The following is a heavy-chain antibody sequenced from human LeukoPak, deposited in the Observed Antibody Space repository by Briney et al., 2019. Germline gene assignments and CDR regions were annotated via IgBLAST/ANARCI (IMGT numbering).Heavy chain of an antibody. CDR2: INHSGST. Sequence: SETLSLTCAVYGGSFSGYYWSWIRQPPGKGLEWIGEINHSGSTNYNPSLKSRVTISVDTSKNQFSLKRSSVTAADTAVYYCARGVVSMRDYVWGSYRLYYFDYWGQGTLVTVSS. D-gene: IGHD3-16*02. CDR1: GGSFSGYY. CDR3: ARGVVSMRDYVWGSYRLYYFDY. V-gene: IGHV4-34*01. J-gene: IGHJ4*02.